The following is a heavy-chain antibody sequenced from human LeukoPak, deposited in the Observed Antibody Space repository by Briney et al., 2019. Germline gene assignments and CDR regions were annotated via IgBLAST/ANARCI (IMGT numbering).Heavy chain of an antibody. CDR3: ARLISVAGTGAFDI. V-gene: IGHV3-66*01. D-gene: IGHD6-19*01. CDR1: AFTVSSNY. J-gene: IGHJ3*02. CDR2: IYSGGTR. Sequence: GGSLRLSWAASAFTVSSNYMTWVRQAPGKGLEWVSVIYSGGTRYYADSVTGRFTISRDNSKNTLYLQMNTLRAEDTAVYYCARLISVAGTGAFDIWGQGTMVTVSS.